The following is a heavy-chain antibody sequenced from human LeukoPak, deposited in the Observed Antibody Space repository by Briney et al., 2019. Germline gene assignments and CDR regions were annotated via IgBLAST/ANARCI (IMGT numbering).Heavy chain of an antibody. D-gene: IGHD2-2*01. J-gene: IGHJ4*02. CDR3: ARDYCSSTSYYPYYFDY. V-gene: IGHV4-4*07. CDR2: IYTSGST. Sequence: PSETLSLTCTVSGGSISSYYWSWIRQPAGKGVEGIGRIYTSGSTNYNPSRKSRVTMSVDKSKNQFSLTLSSVTAAHTAVYYCARDYCSSTSYYPYYFDYWGQGTLVTVSS. CDR1: GGSISSYY.